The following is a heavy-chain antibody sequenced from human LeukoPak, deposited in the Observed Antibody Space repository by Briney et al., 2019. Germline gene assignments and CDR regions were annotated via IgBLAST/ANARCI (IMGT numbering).Heavy chain of an antibody. CDR1: GGSFSGYY. CDR2: INHSGST. Sequence: SETLSLTCAVYGGSFSGYYWSWIRQPPGKGLEWIGEINHSGSTNYNPPLKSRVTISLDTSKNQFSLKLTSVTAADTAVYYCARGLDCSGGSCYRYYFDYWGQGTLVTVSS. D-gene: IGHD2-15*01. J-gene: IGHJ4*02. V-gene: IGHV4-34*01. CDR3: ARGLDCSGGSCYRYYFDY.